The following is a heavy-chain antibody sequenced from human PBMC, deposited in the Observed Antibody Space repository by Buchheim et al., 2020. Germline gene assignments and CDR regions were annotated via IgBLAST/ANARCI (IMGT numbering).Heavy chain of an antibody. D-gene: IGHD5-12*01. CDR3: AKVSGYDYNFFDY. CDR2: ISGGGGST. CDR1: GFTFRSYV. J-gene: IGHJ4*02. Sequence: DVQLVEYGGGLVQPGGSLRLSCAASGFTFRSYVISWVRQAPGKGLEWVSGISGGGGSTFYADSVRGRVTISRDNSKKTLYLEMNILRAEDTALYYCAKVSGYDYNFFDYWGQGTL. V-gene: IGHV3-23*04.